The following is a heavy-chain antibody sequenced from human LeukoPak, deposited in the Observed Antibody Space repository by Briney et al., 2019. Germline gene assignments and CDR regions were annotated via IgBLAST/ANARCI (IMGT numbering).Heavy chain of an antibody. Sequence: SETLSLTCAVYGGSFSGYYWSWIRQPPGKGLEWIGEINHSGSTNYNPSLKSRVTISVDTSKNQFSLKLSSVTAADTAVYYCARGRLGWCTRCYYIDYWGQGTLVTISS. CDR3: ARGRLGWCTRCYYIDY. J-gene: IGHJ4*02. D-gene: IGHD2-2*01. V-gene: IGHV4-34*01. CDR1: GGSFSGYY. CDR2: INHSGST.